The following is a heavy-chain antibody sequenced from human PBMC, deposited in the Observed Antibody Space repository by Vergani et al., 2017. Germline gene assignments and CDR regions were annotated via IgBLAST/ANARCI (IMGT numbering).Heavy chain of an antibody. D-gene: IGHD2-2*02. V-gene: IGHV3-30*19. CDR3: ARDALGYCSSTSCYMSFGYMYV. J-gene: IGHJ6*03. CDR1: GFTFRIYG. Sequence: QVQLVESGGGVVQPGGSLRLSCIASGFTFRIYGMHWVRQAPGKGLEWVAFISYDGSNKYYADSVKGRFTISRDNSKNTLYLQMNSLRAEDTAVYYCARDALGYCSSTSCYMSFGYMYVWGKGTTVTVSS. CDR2: ISYDGSNK.